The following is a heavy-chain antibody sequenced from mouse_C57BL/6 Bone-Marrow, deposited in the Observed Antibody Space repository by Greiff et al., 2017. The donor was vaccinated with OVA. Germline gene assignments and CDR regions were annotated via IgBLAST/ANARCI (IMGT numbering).Heavy chain of an antibody. V-gene: IGHV1-81*01. CDR1: GYTFTSYG. J-gene: IGHJ3*01. Sequence: LQESGAELARPGASVKLSCKASGYTFTSYGISWVKQRTGQGLEWIGEIYPRSGNTYYNEKFKGKATLTADKSSSTAYMELRSLTSEDSAVYFCARSGGLYYYGSSSWFAYWGQGTLVTVSA. CDR2: IYPRSGNT. CDR3: ARSGGLYYYGSSSWFAY. D-gene: IGHD1-1*01.